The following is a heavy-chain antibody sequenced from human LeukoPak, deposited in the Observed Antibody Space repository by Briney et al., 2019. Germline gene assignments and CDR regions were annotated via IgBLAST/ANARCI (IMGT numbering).Heavy chain of an antibody. V-gene: IGHV1-8*02. CDR1: GYTFTSYG. J-gene: IGHJ4*02. Sequence: ASVKVPCKASGYTFTSYGISWVRQATGQGLEWMGWMNPNSGNTGYAQKFQGRVTMTRNTSISTAYMELSSLRSEDTAVYYCARSGSGYYYDWNYFDYWGQGTLVTESS. D-gene: IGHD3-22*01. CDR3: ARSGSGYYYDWNYFDY. CDR2: MNPNSGNT.